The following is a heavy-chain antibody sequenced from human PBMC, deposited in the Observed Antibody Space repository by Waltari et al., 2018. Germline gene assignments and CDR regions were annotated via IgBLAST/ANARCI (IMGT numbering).Heavy chain of an antibody. J-gene: IGHJ4*02. Sequence: EVQLVESGGGLVQPGGSLRLSCTASGFTFVNYWMSWVRQAPGKGRQWLAYLKEDGTEESYLDSLKGRFTISRDDAKNSLHLQMNSLRVEDTAIYYCARVSKGIHFDYWGQGTLVTVSS. CDR3: ARVSKGIHFDY. CDR1: GFTFVNYW. V-gene: IGHV3-7*04. CDR2: LKEDGTEE.